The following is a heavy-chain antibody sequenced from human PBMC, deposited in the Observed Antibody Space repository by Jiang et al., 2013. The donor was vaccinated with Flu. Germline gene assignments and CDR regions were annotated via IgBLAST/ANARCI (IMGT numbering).Heavy chain of an antibody. CDR3: ARDLGVRVVFVGYY. D-gene: IGHD3-3*01. V-gene: IGHV1-2*04. CDR2: INPNSGGT. J-gene: IGHJ4*02. Sequence: GAEVKKPGASVKVSCKASGYTFTGYYMHWVRQAPGQGLEWMGWINPNSGGTNYAQKFQGWVTMTRDTSISTAYMELRSLRSDDTAVYYCARDLGVRVVFVGYYWGQGTLVTVSS. CDR1: GYTFTGYY.